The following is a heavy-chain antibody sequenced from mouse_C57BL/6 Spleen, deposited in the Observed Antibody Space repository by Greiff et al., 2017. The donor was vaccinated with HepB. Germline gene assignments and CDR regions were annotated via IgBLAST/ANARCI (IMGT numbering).Heavy chain of an antibody. V-gene: IGHV5-9-1*02. CDR1: GFTFSSYA. Sequence: EVKLEESGEGLVKPGGSLKLSCAASGFTFSSYAMSWVRQTPEKRLEWVAYISSGGDYIYYADTVKGRFTISRDNARNTLYLQMSSLKSEDTAMYYCTREGNYSNSYWYFDVWGTGTTVTVSS. D-gene: IGHD2-5*01. CDR3: TREGNYSNSYWYFDV. J-gene: IGHJ1*03. CDR2: ISSGGDYI.